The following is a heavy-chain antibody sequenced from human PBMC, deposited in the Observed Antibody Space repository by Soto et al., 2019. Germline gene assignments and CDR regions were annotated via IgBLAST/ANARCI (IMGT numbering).Heavy chain of an antibody. D-gene: IGHD2-2*01. CDR1: GFTFSNAW. J-gene: IGHJ6*02. Sequence: EVQLVESGGGLVKPGGSLRLSCAASGFTFSNAWMNWVRQAPGKGLEWVGRIKSKTDGGTTDYAAPVKGRFTISRYDSKNTLYLQMNSLKTEDSAVYYCTTGSYCISTSCPLYYYYGMDVWGQGTTVTVSS. CDR3: TTGSYCISTSCPLYYYYGMDV. V-gene: IGHV3-15*07. CDR2: IKSKTDGGTT.